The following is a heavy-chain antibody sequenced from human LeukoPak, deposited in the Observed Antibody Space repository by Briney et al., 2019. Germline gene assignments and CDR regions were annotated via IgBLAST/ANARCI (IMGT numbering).Heavy chain of an antibody. CDR3: ASDSPYYGMDV. V-gene: IGHV3-74*01. CDR1: GFPFSSYW. J-gene: IGHJ6*02. Sequence: TGGSLRLSCAASGFPFSSYWMHWVRQVPGKGLLWVSRISSDGSATIYADSVRGRFTISRDNAKNTLYLQMSGLRVEDTAVYHCASDSPYYGMDVWGQGTTVTASS. CDR2: ISSDGSAT.